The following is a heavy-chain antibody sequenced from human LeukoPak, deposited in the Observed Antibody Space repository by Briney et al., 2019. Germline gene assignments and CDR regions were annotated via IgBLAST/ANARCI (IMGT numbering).Heavy chain of an antibody. Sequence: PGGSLRLSCAASGFTFSSYAMNWVRQAPGKGLEWVSDISGSGGSTYYADSVKGRFTISRDNSRNTLYLQMNSLRAEDTAVYYCAKEGTPSGSYAYYYYYMDVWGKGTTVTVSS. CDR1: GFTFSSYA. CDR2: ISGSGGST. J-gene: IGHJ6*03. D-gene: IGHD1-26*01. V-gene: IGHV3-23*01. CDR3: AKEGTPSGSYAYYYYYMDV.